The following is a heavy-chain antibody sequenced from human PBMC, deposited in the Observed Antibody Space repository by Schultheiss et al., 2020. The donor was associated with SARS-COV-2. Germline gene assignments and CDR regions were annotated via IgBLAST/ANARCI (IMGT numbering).Heavy chain of an antibody. CDR2: IWYDGSNK. D-gene: IGHD1-26*01. CDR3: TGRGSYWGDAFDI. Sequence: GGSLRLSCAASGFTFSSYAMHWVRQAPGKGLEWVAVIWYDGSNKYYADSVKGRFTISRDNSKNTLYLQMNSLKTEDTAVYYCTGRGSYWGDAFDIWGQGTMVTVSS. CDR1: GFTFSSYA. V-gene: IGHV3-30*07. J-gene: IGHJ3*02.